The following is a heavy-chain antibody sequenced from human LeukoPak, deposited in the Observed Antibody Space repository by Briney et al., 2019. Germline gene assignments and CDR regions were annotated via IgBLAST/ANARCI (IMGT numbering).Heavy chain of an antibody. CDR1: GGSITSYY. CDR2: IYYCGST. J-gene: IGHJ4*02. D-gene: IGHD5-18*01. CDR3: ARGAAGYSYG. V-gene: IGHV4-59*01. Sequence: SETLSLTCTVSGGSITSYYWSWIRQPPGKGLEWIGHIYYCGSTNYNPSLMSRVTISIDTSKNQFSLRLSSVTAADTAVYYCARGAAGYSYGWGQGTLVTVSS.